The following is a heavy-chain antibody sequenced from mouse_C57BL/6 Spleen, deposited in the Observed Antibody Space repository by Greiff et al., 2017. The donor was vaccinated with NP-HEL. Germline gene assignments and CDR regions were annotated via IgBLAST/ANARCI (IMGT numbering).Heavy chain of an antibody. CDR2: ISSGSSTI. V-gene: IGHV5-17*01. CDR3: ARRVTTVVATHYYAMDY. Sequence: EVMLVESGGGLVKPGGSLKLSCAASGFTFSDYGMHWVRQAPEKGLEWVAYISSGSSTIYYADTVKGRFTISRDNAKNTLFLQMTSLRSEDTAMYYCARRVTTVVATHYYAMDYWGQGTSVTVSS. D-gene: IGHD1-1*01. J-gene: IGHJ4*01. CDR1: GFTFSDYG.